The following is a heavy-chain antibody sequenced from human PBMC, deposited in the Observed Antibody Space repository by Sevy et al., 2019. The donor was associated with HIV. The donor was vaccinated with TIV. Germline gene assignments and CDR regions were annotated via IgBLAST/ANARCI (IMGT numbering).Heavy chain of an antibody. CDR2: ISAYNGNT. D-gene: IGHD5-18*01. V-gene: IGHV1-18*01. J-gene: IGHJ6*02. CDR1: GYTFTSYG. CDR3: ARQTGMVSGYYYYGMDV. Sequence: ASVKVSYKASGYTFTSYGISWVRQAPGQGLEWMGWISAYNGNTNYAQKLQGRVTMTTDTSTSTAYMELRSLRSDDTAVYYCARQTGMVSGYYYYGMDVWGQGTTVTVSS.